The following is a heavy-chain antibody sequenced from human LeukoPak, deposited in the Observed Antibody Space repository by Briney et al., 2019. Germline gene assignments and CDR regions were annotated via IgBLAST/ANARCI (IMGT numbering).Heavy chain of an antibody. CDR2: IIPILGIA. CDR1: GGTFSSYA. Sequence: SVKVSCKASGGTFSSYAISWVRQAPGQGLEWMGRIIPILGIANYAQKFQGRVTITADKSTSTAYMELSSLRSEDTAVYYCARDESCGGDCFYYYYYGMDVWGQGTTVTVSS. J-gene: IGHJ6*02. V-gene: IGHV1-69*04. CDR3: ARDESCGGDCFYYYYYGMDV. D-gene: IGHD2-21*02.